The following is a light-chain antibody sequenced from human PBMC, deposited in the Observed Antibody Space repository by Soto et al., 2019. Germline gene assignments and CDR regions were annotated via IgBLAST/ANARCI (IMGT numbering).Light chain of an antibody. V-gene: IGLV2-11*01. J-gene: IGLJ2*01. Sequence: QSALTQPRSVSGSPGQSLTISCTGASSDVGSYNYVSWYQQYPGKVPKLIIYDVTKWPSGVPDRFSGSKSGNTASLTISGLQAADEADYYCCSYAGNNILVFGGGTQLTVL. CDR1: SSDVGSYNY. CDR2: DVT. CDR3: CSYAGNNILV.